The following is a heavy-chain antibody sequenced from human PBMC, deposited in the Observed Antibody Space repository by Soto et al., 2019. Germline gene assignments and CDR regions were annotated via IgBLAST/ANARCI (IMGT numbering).Heavy chain of an antibody. V-gene: IGHV1-18*01. J-gene: IGHJ4*02. CDR2: ISAHNGNT. D-gene: IGHD1-1*01. CDR3: ARGRYGDY. Sequence: QVHLVQSGAEVKKPGASVKVSCKGSGYTFTSYGITWVRQAPGQGLEWMGWISAHNGNTDYAQKLQGRVTVSRDTSTSTAYMELRSLRSDDTAVYYCARGRYGDYWGQGALVTVSS. CDR1: GYTFTSYG.